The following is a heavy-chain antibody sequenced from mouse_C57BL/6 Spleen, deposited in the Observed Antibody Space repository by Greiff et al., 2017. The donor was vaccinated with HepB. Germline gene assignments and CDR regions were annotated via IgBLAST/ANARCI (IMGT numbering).Heavy chain of an antibody. CDR3: ARWAGTRDFDY. D-gene: IGHD4-1*01. CDR2: IDPSDSYT. Sequence: VQLQQPGAELVKPGASVKLSCKASGYTFTSYWMQWVKQRPGQGLEWIGEIDPSDSYTNYNQKFKGKATLTVDTSSSTAYMQLRSLTSEDSAVYYCARWAGTRDFDYWGQGTTLTVSS. J-gene: IGHJ2*01. CDR1: GYTFTSYW. V-gene: IGHV1-50*01.